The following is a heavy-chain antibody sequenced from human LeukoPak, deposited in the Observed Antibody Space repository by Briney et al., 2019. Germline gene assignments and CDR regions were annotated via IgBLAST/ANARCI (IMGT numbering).Heavy chain of an antibody. V-gene: IGHV3-30-3*01. J-gene: IGHJ6*02. D-gene: IGHD2-15*01. Sequence: GGSLRLSCAASGFTFSSYAMHWVRQAPGKGLEWVAVISYDGSNKYYADSVKGRFTISRDNSKNTLYLQMNSLRAEDTAVYYCARGRYCSGGSCSEAYYYYGMDVWGQGTTVTVSS. CDR2: ISYDGSNK. CDR1: GFTFSSYA. CDR3: ARGRYCSGGSCSEAYYYYGMDV.